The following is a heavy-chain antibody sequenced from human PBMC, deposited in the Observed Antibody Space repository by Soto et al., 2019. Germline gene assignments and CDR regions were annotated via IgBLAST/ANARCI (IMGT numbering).Heavy chain of an antibody. V-gene: IGHV4-4*07. Sequence: PSDTLSLTCTVSGGSISSYYWSWIRQPAGKGLEWIGRIYTSGSTNYNPSLKSRVTMSVDTSKNQFSLKLSSVTAADTAVYYCAREANGDYVGGYYYYGMDVWGHGTTVTVSS. CDR1: GGSISSYY. CDR2: IYTSGST. CDR3: AREANGDYVGGYYYYGMDV. D-gene: IGHD4-17*01. J-gene: IGHJ6*02.